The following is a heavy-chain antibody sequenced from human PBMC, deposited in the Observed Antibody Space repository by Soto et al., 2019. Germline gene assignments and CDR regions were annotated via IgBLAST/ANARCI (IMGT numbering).Heavy chain of an antibody. V-gene: IGHV3-23*01. CDR2: VTRGGSA. J-gene: IGHJ6*02. CDR1: GFTFSNYA. D-gene: IGHD2-15*01. Sequence: QPGGSLSLSCAASGFTFSNYAMTWVRQAPGKGLEWVSGVTRGGSAYYADSVKGRFTISRDNSKNTVFLQMNSLRAEDTAIYYCAKDDCSICNGPAYNFDMDVWGQGTTVTVSS. CDR3: AKDDCSICNGPAYNFDMDV.